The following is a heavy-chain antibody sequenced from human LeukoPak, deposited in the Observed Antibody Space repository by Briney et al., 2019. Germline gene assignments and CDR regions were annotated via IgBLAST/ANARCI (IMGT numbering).Heavy chain of an antibody. CDR2: ISISGGST. J-gene: IGHJ4*02. V-gene: IGHV3-23*01. CDR3: AKKAVTSASPAFDF. D-gene: IGHD4-17*01. Sequence: GSLRLSCAASGFTFSSYGMSWVRQAPGEGLEWVSAISISGGSTFYADSVRGRFTISRDNSKNTLYPQMNSLRAEDTAVYYCAKKAVTSASPAFDFWGQGTLVTVSS. CDR1: GFTFSSYG.